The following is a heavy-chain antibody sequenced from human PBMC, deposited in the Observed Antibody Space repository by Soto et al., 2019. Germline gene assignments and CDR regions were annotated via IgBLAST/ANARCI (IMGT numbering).Heavy chain of an antibody. Sequence: PGGSLRLSCAASGFTFSSYAMSWVRQAPGKGLEWVSAISGSGGSTYYADSVKGRFTISRDNSKNTLYLQMNSLRAEDTAVYYCANGDDIVVVVAATRHYYYMDVWGKGTTVTVSS. D-gene: IGHD2-15*01. CDR2: ISGSGGST. V-gene: IGHV3-23*01. CDR1: GFTFSSYA. CDR3: ANGDDIVVVVAATRHYYYMDV. J-gene: IGHJ6*03.